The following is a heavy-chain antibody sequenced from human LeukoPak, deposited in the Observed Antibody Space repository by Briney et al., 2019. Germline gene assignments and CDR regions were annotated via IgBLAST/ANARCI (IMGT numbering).Heavy chain of an antibody. CDR3: ASGGYAAAGTSMFDY. Sequence: GGSLRLSCAASGFTFSSYGMHWVRQAPGKGLEWVAVIWYDGSNKYYADSVKGRFTISRDNSKNTLYLQMNSLRAEDTAVYYCASGGYAAAGTSMFDYWGQGTLVIVSS. CDR1: GFTFSSYG. J-gene: IGHJ4*02. CDR2: IWYDGSNK. V-gene: IGHV3-33*01. D-gene: IGHD6-13*01.